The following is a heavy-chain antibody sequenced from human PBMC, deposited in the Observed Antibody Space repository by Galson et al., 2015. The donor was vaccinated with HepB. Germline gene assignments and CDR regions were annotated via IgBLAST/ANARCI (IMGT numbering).Heavy chain of an antibody. V-gene: IGHV3-9*01. D-gene: IGHD6-6*01. CDR1: GFTFDDYA. CDR2: ISWNSAFL. J-gene: IGHJ4*02. CDR3: VKSYSGASSSSLFDS. Sequence: SLRLSCAASGFTFDDYAMHWVRQPPGKGLEWVSTISWNSAFLAYADSVKGRFTISRDNAKNSLYLQMNSLRTEDTAFYYCVKSYSGASSSSLFDSWGQGALVTVSS.